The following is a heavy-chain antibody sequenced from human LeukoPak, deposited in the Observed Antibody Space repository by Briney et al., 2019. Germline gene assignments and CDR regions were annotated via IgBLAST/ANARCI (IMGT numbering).Heavy chain of an antibody. D-gene: IGHD2-2*01. CDR1: GFTFSSYS. J-gene: IGHJ3*02. CDR2: ISSSGSFI. Sequence: GGSLRLSCAASGFTFSSYSMNWVRRALGEGLEGVLSISSSGSFIYYADSVKGRYTISRDNSRNSLFLQMNSLRAEDTAVYYCARDLRYCGSASCSENGAFDIWGQGTMVTVSS. CDR3: ARDLRYCGSASCSENGAFDI. V-gene: IGHV3-21*01.